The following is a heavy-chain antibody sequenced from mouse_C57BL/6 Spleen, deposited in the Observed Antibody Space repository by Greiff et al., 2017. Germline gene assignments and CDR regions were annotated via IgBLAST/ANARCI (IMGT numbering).Heavy chain of an antibody. CDR2: ISGGGGNT. CDR1: GFTFSSYT. J-gene: IGHJ3*01. Sequence: EVKLMESGGGLVKPGGSLTLSCAASGFTFSSYTMSWVRKTPEKRLEWVATISGGGGNTYYQDSVKGRFTISRDNAKNTLYLQMSSLRSEDTALYYCARHPISYDYDGAWFAYWGQGTLVTVSA. CDR3: ARHPISYDYDGAWFAY. D-gene: IGHD2-4*01. V-gene: IGHV5-9*01.